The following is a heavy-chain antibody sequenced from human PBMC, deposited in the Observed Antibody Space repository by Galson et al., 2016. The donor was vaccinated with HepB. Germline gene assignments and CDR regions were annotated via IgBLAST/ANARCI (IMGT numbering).Heavy chain of an antibody. Sequence: SLRLSCAASRFTFINSWMSWVRQAPGKGLERVANIKQDGSEKYYVDSVKGRFTISRDNAKNSLFLQMNGLRAEDTAVYYCARALSSSGWTYWYFDLWGRGTLVTVSS. CDR1: RFTFINSW. V-gene: IGHV3-7*03. CDR3: ARALSSSGWTYWYFDL. J-gene: IGHJ2*01. CDR2: IKQDGSEK. D-gene: IGHD6-19*01.